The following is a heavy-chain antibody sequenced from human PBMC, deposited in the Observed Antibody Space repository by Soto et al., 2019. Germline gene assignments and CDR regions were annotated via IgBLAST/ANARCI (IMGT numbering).Heavy chain of an antibody. Sequence: ASVKVSCKASGGTFSSYAISWVRQAPGQGLEWMGGIIPIFGTANYAQKFQGRVTITADESTSTAYMELSSLRSEDTAVYYCARLPRQGDILTGYETFDYWGQGTLVTVSS. J-gene: IGHJ4*02. CDR2: IIPIFGTA. D-gene: IGHD3-9*01. CDR1: GGTFSSYA. V-gene: IGHV1-69*13. CDR3: ARLPRQGDILTGYETFDY.